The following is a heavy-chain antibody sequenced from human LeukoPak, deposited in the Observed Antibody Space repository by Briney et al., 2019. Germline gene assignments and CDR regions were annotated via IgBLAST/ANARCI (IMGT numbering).Heavy chain of an antibody. CDR3: AKDAQPRSRWFDP. J-gene: IGHJ5*02. CDR2: IQGTDGTT. D-gene: IGHD3-16*01. Sequence: PGGSLRLSCAASGFTFAGYAMSWVRQAPGKGLEWVSSIQGTDGTTYYADSVKGRFTVSRDNSKNTLYLQMNSLRVEDTAVYYCAKDAQPRSRWFDPWGQGTLVTVSS. V-gene: IGHV3-23*01. CDR1: GFTFAGYA.